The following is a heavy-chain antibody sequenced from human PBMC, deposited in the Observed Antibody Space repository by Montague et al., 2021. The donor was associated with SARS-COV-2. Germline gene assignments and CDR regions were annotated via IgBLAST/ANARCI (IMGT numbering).Heavy chain of an antibody. CDR3: ARQRRYQLPITIFGVVMADAFDI. D-gene: IGHD3-3*01. CDR2: INYSGST. V-gene: IGHV4-59*08. Sequence: SETLSLTCTVSGGSISSYYWSWIRQPPGKGLEWIGYINYSGSTNYNSSLKSRVTISVDTSKNQFSLKLSSVTAADTAAYYCARQRRYQLPITIFGVVMADAFDIWGQGTMVTVSS. J-gene: IGHJ3*02. CDR1: GGSISSYY.